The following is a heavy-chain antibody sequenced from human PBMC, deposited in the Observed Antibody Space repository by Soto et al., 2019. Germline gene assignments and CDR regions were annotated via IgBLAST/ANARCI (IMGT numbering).Heavy chain of an antibody. D-gene: IGHD7-27*01. CDR1: GDSLSGGDYF. Sequence: ASETLSLTCTVSGDSLSGGDYFWAWIRQPPGQALEYIGYIYKSATTYYNPSFESRVAISVDTSKSQFSLNVTSVTAADTAVYFCARGRYCLTGRCFPNWFDSWGQGTLVTVSS. J-gene: IGHJ5*01. V-gene: IGHV4-30-4*01. CDR3: ARGRYCLTGRCFPNWFDS. CDR2: IYKSATT.